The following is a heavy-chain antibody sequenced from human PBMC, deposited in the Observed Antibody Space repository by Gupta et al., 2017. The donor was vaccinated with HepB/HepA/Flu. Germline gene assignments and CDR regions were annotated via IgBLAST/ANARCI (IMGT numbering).Heavy chain of an antibody. CDR2: IYYSGST. D-gene: IGHD1-26*01. Sequence: QLQESGPGLVKPSETLSLTCTVSGGSISSYYWSWIRQPPGKGLEWIGYIYYSGSTNYNPSLKSRVTISVDTSKNQFSLKLSSVTAADTAVYYCARHRARTLGAPDYWGQGTLVTVSS. CDR3: ARHRARTLGAPDY. J-gene: IGHJ4*02. V-gene: IGHV4-59*08. CDR1: GGSISSYY.